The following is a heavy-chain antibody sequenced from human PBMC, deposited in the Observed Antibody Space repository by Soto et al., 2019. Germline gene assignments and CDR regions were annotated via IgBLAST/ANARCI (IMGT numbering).Heavy chain of an antibody. CDR1: GYTFPRYA. J-gene: IGHJ4*02. V-gene: IGHV1-3*01. Sequence: VKVSCKASGYTFPRYAVHWVRQAPGQRLEWMGWINGGDGITQYSQKFQGRVTITGDTFASTVYMELSNLKSEDTAVYYCARDRAYCGGDCAYFDYWGQGTLVTVSS. CDR2: INGGDGIT. D-gene: IGHD2-21*02. CDR3: ARDRAYCGGDCAYFDY.